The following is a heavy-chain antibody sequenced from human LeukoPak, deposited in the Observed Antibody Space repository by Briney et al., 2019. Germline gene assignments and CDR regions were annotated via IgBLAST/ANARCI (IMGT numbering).Heavy chain of an antibody. J-gene: IGHJ2*01. V-gene: IGHV4-59*01. Sequence: SETLSLTCTVSGGSISSYYWSWIRQPPGKGLEWIGYIYYSGSTNYNPSLKSRVTISVDTSKNQFSLKLSSVTAADTAVYYCARKNWGSGGYWYFDLWGRGTLVTVSP. D-gene: IGHD7-27*01. CDR2: IYYSGST. CDR3: ARKNWGSGGYWYFDL. CDR1: GGSISSYY.